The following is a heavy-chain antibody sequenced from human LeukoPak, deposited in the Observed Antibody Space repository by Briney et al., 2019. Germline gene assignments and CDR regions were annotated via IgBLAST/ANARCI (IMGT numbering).Heavy chain of an antibody. D-gene: IGHD4-23*01. Sequence: GESLKISCKGSGYSFINYWIGWVRQMTGTGLEWMGIIYPGDSDTRYSPSFQGQVTISADKSITTAYLQWNSLKASDTATYYCARPDDYGGKPSAFDIWGQGTVVTVSS. V-gene: IGHV5-51*01. CDR3: ARPDDYGGKPSAFDI. CDR1: GYSFINYW. CDR2: IYPGDSDT. J-gene: IGHJ3*02.